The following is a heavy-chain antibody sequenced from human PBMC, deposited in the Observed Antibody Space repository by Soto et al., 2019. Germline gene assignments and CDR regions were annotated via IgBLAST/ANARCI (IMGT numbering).Heavy chain of an antibody. Sequence: QVQLVQSGAEVKKPGSSVKVSCKASGDTFSSYAISWVRQAPGQGLEWMGKIIPTFGRTNYAQKFQGRLTISADDCTSTAYMELSSLVSEDTAVYYCARDPLSSFAMDVWGQGTTVTVSS. J-gene: IGHJ6*02. CDR3: ARDPLSSFAMDV. CDR2: IIPTFGRT. V-gene: IGHV1-69*18. CDR1: GDTFSSYA. D-gene: IGHD3-10*02.